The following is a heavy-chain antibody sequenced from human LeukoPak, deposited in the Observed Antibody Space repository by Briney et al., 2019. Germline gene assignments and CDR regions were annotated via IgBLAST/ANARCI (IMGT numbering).Heavy chain of an antibody. J-gene: IGHJ3*02. CDR1: GFTFSRFS. CDR3: AKVRFLEWFFGAFDI. CDR2: ISGSGGST. V-gene: IGHV3-23*01. D-gene: IGHD3-3*01. Sequence: GGSLRLSCAASGFTFSRFSMNWVRQAPGKGLEWVSAISGSGGSTYYADSVKGRFTISRDNSKNTLYLQVNSLRAEDTAVYYCAKVRFLEWFFGAFDIWGQGTMVTVSS.